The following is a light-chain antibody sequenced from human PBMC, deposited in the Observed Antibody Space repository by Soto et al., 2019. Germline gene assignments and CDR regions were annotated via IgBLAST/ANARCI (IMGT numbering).Light chain of an antibody. CDR1: SSNIGSNT. Sequence: QSVLTRPPSASGTPGQRVTISCSGSSSNIGSNTVNWYQHLPGAAPKLLIYSNSQRPSGVPDRFSGSKSGTSASLAISGLQSEDESDYYCAAWDDSLNGVVFGGGTQLTVL. CDR3: AAWDDSLNGVV. V-gene: IGLV1-44*01. J-gene: IGLJ2*01. CDR2: SNS.